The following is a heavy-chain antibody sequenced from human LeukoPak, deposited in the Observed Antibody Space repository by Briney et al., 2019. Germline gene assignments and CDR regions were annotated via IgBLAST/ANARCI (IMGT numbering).Heavy chain of an antibody. Sequence: PGGSLRLSCAASGFTFSSYGMHWVRQAPGKGLEWVAVISYDGSNKYYADSVKGRFTISRDNSKNTLYLQMNSLRAEDTAVYYCARDPGSMRGYSGYDLGSEFDYWGQGTLVTVSS. CDR3: ARDPGSMRGYSGYDLGSEFDY. D-gene: IGHD5-12*01. V-gene: IGHV3-30*03. J-gene: IGHJ4*02. CDR2: ISYDGSNK. CDR1: GFTFSSYG.